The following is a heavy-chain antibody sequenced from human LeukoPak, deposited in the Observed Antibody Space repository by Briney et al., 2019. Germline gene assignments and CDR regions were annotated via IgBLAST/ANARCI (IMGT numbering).Heavy chain of an antibody. D-gene: IGHD3-10*01. CDR1: GGSISSSNYY. Sequence: SETLSLTCTVSGGSISSSNYYWGWIRQPPGKGLECIGSIYYSARTYYNPSLKSRVTISVDTSKNQFSLKLSSVTAADTAVYYCARDRLLWFGELDYWGQGTLVIVSS. J-gene: IGHJ4*02. CDR3: ARDRLLWFGELDY. V-gene: IGHV4-39*07. CDR2: IYYSART.